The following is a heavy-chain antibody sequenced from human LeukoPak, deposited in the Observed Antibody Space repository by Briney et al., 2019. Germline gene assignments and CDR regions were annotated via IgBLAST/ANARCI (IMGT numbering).Heavy chain of an antibody. CDR2: IYYSGST. CDR3: ARDSLLGNYFDY. V-gene: IGHV4-59*01. CDR1: GVSISSYY. J-gene: IGHJ4*02. D-gene: IGHD2-15*01. Sequence: SETLSLTCTVSGVSISSYYWSWIRQPPGKGLEWIGYIYYSGSTNYNPSLKSRVTISVDTSKNQFSLKLSSVTAADTAVYYCARDSLLGNYFDYWGQGTLVTVSS.